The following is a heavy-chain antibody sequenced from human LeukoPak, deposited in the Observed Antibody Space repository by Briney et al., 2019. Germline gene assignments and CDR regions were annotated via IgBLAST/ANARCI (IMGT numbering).Heavy chain of an antibody. J-gene: IGHJ1*01. V-gene: IGHV3-49*04. CDR3: TRSSAAAGYFQH. CDR1: GFTFGDYA. D-gene: IGHD6-13*01. CDR2: IRSKAYGGTT. Sequence: PGRSLRLSCTASGFTFGDYAMSWVRQAPGKGLEWVGFIRSKAYGGTTEYAASVKGRFTISRDDSKSIAYLQMNRLKTEDTAVYYCTRSSAAAGYFQHWGQGTLVTVSS.